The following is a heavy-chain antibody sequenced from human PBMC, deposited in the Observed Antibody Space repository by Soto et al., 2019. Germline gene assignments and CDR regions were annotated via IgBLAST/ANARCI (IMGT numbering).Heavy chain of an antibody. CDR3: ARGSKSITGTIWFDP. D-gene: IGHD1-7*01. CDR2: TYYRSKWYN. V-gene: IGHV6-1*01. CDR1: GDSVSSNSAA. Sequence: SQTLSLTCAISGDSVSSNSAAWNWIRQSPSRGLEWLGRTYYRSKWYNDYAVSVKSRITINPDTSKNQFSLQLNSVTPEDTAVYYCARGSKSITGTIWFDPWGQGPLVTVSS. J-gene: IGHJ5*02.